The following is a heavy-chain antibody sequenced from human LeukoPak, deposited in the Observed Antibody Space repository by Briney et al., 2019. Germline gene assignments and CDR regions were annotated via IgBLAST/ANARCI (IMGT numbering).Heavy chain of an antibody. J-gene: IGHJ4*02. Sequence: PGGSLRLSCAASGFTFSSYAMSWVRQAPGKGLEWVSSISGSGVSTYYADSVKGRFTISRDNSKNTVHLQINSLRADDTAVYYCAKVAKLGSIFTFDYWAQGTLVIVSS. D-gene: IGHD7-27*01. CDR1: GFTFSSYA. CDR2: ISGSGVST. CDR3: AKVAKLGSIFTFDY. V-gene: IGHV3-23*01.